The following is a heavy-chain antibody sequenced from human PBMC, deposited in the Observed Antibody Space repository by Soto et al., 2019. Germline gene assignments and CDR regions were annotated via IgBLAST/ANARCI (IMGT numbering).Heavy chain of an antibody. CDR1: GGSFSGYY. Sequence: SETLSLTCAVYGGSFSGYYWSWIRQPPGKGLEWIGEINHSGSTNYNPSLKSRVTISVDTSKNQFSLKLSSVTAADTAVYYWARAGNAPPLGIAAAGPTDSNYYYYYMDVWGKGTTVTVSS. CDR2: INHSGST. CDR3: ARAGNAPPLGIAAAGPTDSNYYYYYMDV. J-gene: IGHJ6*03. D-gene: IGHD6-13*01. V-gene: IGHV4-34*01.